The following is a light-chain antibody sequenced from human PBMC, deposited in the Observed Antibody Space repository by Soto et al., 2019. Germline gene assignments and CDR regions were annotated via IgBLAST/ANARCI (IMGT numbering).Light chain of an antibody. J-gene: IGLJ2*01. CDR2: EVS. CDR3: SSYTSSNTLV. CDR1: SSDVGGYKY. V-gene: IGLV2-14*01. Sequence: QSVLTQPASVSGSPGQSITISCTGTSSDVGGYKYVSWYQHHPGKAPKPMIYEVSNRPSGVSNRFSGSKSGNTASLTISGLQAEDEADYYCSSYTSSNTLVFGGGTKLTVL.